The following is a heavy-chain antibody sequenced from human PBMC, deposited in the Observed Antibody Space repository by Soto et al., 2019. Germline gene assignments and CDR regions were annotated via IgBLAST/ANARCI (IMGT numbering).Heavy chain of an antibody. CDR1: GFTFSSYS. V-gene: IGHV3-21*05. CDR2: SSNSGTFS. D-gene: IGHD4-4*01. J-gene: IGHJ6*02. CDR3: AKSTSLYYYYGLAV. Sequence: PGGSLRLSCAASGFTFSSYSMNWVRQAPGKGLEWVSYSSNSGTFSRYADSVKGRFSISRDNTKNLLYLQMNSLRAEDTAVYYCAKSTSLYYYYGLAVWGQGTTVTFS.